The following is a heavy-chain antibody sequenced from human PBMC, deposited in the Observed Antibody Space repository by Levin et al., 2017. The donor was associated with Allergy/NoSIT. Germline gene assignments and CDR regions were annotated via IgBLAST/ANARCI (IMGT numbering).Heavy chain of an antibody. Sequence: SQTLSLPCTVSGGSIGSYCWNWIRQPPGKGLEWIGYICYSGSTNYNPSLKSRVTISVDTSTNQFSLKLTSVTAADTAVYYCARDIPGGSFGLWGRGTLVTVSS. CDR2: ICYSGST. J-gene: IGHJ2*01. V-gene: IGHV4-59*01. D-gene: IGHD1-26*01. CDR3: ARDIPGGSFGL. CDR1: GGSIGSYC.